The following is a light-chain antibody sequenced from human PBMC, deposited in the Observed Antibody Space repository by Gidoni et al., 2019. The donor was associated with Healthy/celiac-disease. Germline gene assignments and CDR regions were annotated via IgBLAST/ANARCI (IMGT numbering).Light chain of an antibody. CDR1: NIGSKN. Sequence: SDELTQPLPVSVALGQTARITCGGNNIGSKNVHWYQQKPDQAPVLVIYRDSNRPSGTPERFSGSNSGNTATLTISRAQAGDEADYYCQVWDSSTVVFGGGTKLTVL. CDR2: RDS. J-gene: IGLJ2*01. V-gene: IGLV3-9*01. CDR3: QVWDSSTVV.